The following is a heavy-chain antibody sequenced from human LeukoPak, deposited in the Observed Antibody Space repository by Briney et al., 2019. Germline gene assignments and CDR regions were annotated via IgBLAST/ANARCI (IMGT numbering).Heavy chain of an antibody. V-gene: IGHV3-7*01. CDR1: GFTFSDYW. CDR3: ARDQQYCSGASCYHFDY. D-gene: IGHD2-15*01. J-gene: IGHJ4*02. Sequence: GGSLRLSCAASGFTFSDYWMNWVRQAPGKGLEWVANINQDGSEKYYVDSVKGRFTISRDNAKNSLYLQMNSLRAEDTAVYYCARDQQYCSGASCYHFDYWGQGNLVAVSS. CDR2: INQDGSEK.